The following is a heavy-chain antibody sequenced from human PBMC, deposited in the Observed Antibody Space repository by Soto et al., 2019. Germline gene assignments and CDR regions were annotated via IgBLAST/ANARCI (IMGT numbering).Heavy chain of an antibody. V-gene: IGHV3-15*07. J-gene: IGHJ6*02. D-gene: IGHD1-26*01. CDR3: TARRGWEPGHGYYGMDV. Sequence: EVQLVESGGGLVKPGGSLRLSCAASGFTFSNAWMNWVRQAPGKGLEWVGRIKSKTDGGTTDYAAPVKGRFTISRDDSKNTLYLQRNSLKTEDTAVYYWTARRGWEPGHGYYGMDVWGQGTTVTVSS. CDR2: IKSKTDGGTT. CDR1: GFTFSNAW.